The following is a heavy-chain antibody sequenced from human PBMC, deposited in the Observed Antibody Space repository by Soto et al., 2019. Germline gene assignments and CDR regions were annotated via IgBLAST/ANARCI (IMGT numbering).Heavy chain of an antibody. CDR3: AKDAYYYDSSGYPPPD. CDR2: ISYDGSNK. V-gene: IGHV3-30*18. J-gene: IGHJ1*01. CDR1: GVTFKDYG. D-gene: IGHD3-22*01. Sequence: GGSLRLSCGAPGVTFKDYGMHWVRQAPGKGLEWVAVISYDGSNKYYADSVKGRFTISRDNSKNTLYLQMNSLRAEDTAVYYCAKDAYYYDSSGYPPPDWGQGTLVTVSS.